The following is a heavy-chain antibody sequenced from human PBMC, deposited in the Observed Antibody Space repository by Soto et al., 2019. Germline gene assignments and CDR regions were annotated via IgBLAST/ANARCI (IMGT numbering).Heavy chain of an antibody. D-gene: IGHD2-2*01. Sequence: QVRLVQSGAEVKKPGSSVKVSCKASGDIFNRYSVSWVRQAPGQGLEWMGRIIPLFGITNYAQKFQGRVMITADKSTNTAYMEVNGLRSEDTALYYCATFYGGDCTTTTCYGDFDYWGQGTLVTVTS. CDR2: IIPLFGIT. V-gene: IGHV1-69*02. CDR1: GDIFNRYS. CDR3: ATFYGGDCTTTTCYGDFDY. J-gene: IGHJ4*02.